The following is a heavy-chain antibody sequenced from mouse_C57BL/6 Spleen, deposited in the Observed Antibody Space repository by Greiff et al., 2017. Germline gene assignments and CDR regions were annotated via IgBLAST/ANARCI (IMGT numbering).Heavy chain of an antibody. CDR1: GYTFTDYN. D-gene: IGHD1-1*01. CDR2: INPNNVGT. V-gene: IGHV1-22*01. J-gene: IGHJ2*01. Sequence: DVQLQESGPELVKPGASVKMSCKASGYTFTDYNMHWVKQSHGKSLEWIGYINPNNVGTSYNQKFKGKATLTVNKSSSTAYMELRSLTSEDSAVYYCAREGHYYGSSVDYWGQGTTLTVSS. CDR3: AREGHYYGSSVDY.